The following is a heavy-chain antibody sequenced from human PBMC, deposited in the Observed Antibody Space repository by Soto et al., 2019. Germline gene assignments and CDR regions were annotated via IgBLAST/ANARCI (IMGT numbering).Heavy chain of an antibody. V-gene: IGHV1-69*05. CDR3: ARDLGSGYDPGDY. Sequence: GASVKVSCKASGDTFNSYVFNWVRQAPGQGLEWMGGIISIFGTPNYGQKFQGRVTITTDESTSTGFMELSSLTSEDTAIYYCARDLGSGYDPGDYWGQGTLVTVSS. J-gene: IGHJ4*02. D-gene: IGHD5-12*01. CDR1: GDTFNSYV. CDR2: IISIFGTP.